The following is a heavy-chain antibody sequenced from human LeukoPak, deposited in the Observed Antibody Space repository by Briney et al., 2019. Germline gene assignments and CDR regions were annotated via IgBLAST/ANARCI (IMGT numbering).Heavy chain of an antibody. CDR2: ISSSSSTI. Sequence: GGSLRLSCAASGFIFSSYHMNWVRQAPGKGLEWVSYISSSSSTIHYADSVKGRFTVSRDNAKNSLYLQMNSLRDEDTAVYYCADLEGWRGYWGQGTLVTVSS. J-gene: IGHJ4*02. CDR3: ADLEGWRGY. D-gene: IGHD3-3*01. V-gene: IGHV3-48*02. CDR1: GFIFSSYH.